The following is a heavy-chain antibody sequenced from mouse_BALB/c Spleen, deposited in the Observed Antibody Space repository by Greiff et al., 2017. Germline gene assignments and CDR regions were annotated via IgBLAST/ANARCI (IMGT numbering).Heavy chain of an antibody. D-gene: IGHD1-1*01. J-gene: IGHJ3*01. Sequence: QVQLKESGPELVKPGASVKMSCKASGYTFTDYVISWVKQRTGQGLEWIGEIYPGSGSTYYNEKFKGKATLTADKSSNTAYMQLSSLTSEDSAVYFCAREGYYGSSYAWFAYWGQGTLVTVSA. CDR1: GYTFTDYV. CDR3: AREGYYGSSYAWFAY. CDR2: IYPGSGST. V-gene: IGHV1-77*01.